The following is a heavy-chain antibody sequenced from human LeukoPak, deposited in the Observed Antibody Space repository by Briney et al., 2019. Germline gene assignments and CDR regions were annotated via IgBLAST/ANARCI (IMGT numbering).Heavy chain of an antibody. Sequence: GGSLRLSCAASGFTFSDYWMTWVRQAPGKGLEWVAKINLDGSEKYYVDSVKGRFTISRDNAKNSLYLQMNSLRAEDTAVYYCARDLEWSRRKQRLTPAAFDIWGQGTMVTVSS. CDR2: INLDGSEK. CDR3: ARDLEWSRRKQRLTPAAFDI. CDR1: GFTFSDYW. D-gene: IGHD3-3*01. J-gene: IGHJ3*02. V-gene: IGHV3-7*01.